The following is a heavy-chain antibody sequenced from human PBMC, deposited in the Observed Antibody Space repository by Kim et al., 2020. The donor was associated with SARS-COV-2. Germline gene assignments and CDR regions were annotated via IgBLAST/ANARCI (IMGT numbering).Heavy chain of an antibody. V-gene: IGHV4-38-2*02. CDR3: ASSIFGLLDY. J-gene: IGHJ4*02. D-gene: IGHD3-3*01. Sequence: SETLSLTCTVSGYSISSGYYWGWIRQPPGKGLEWIGSIYHSGSTYYNPSLKSRVTISVDTSKNQFSLKLSSVTAADTAVYYCASSIFGLLDYWGQGTLVTVSS. CDR2: IYHSGST. CDR1: GYSISSGYY.